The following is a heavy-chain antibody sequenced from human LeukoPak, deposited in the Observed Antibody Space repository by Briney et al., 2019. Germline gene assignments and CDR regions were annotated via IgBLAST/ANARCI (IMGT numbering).Heavy chain of an antibody. CDR1: AGSISSHY. V-gene: IGHV4-59*11. J-gene: IGHJ4*02. CDR3: ASLLPAGPFVY. Sequence: SETLSLTCTVSAGSISSHYWNWIRQPPGKGLEWIGYMYYSGSTNYNPSLKSRVTMSVDTSKNQFSLKLNSVTAADTAVYYCASLLPAGPFVYWGQGALVTVSS. D-gene: IGHD2-2*01. CDR2: MYYSGST.